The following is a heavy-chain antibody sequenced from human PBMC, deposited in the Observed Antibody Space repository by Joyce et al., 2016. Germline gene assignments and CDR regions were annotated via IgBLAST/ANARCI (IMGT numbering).Heavy chain of an antibody. Sequence: EVQLVESGGGLVQPGGSLRLSCAASGFTLSDHYMDWVRQAPGKGLEWVGRSRNKAKSYTTEYAASVKGRFTVSRDDSNNSLYLQMNGLKTDDTAVYYCARSDVAAAHYYFDLWGRGTLVTVSS. J-gene: IGHJ2*01. CDR1: GFTLSDHY. CDR3: ARSDVAAAHYYFDL. V-gene: IGHV3-72*01. D-gene: IGHD2-15*01. CDR2: SRNKAKSYTT.